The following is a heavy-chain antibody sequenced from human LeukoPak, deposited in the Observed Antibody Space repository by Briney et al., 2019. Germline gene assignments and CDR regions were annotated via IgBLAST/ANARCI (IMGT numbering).Heavy chain of an antibody. CDR2: ISGRGASK. J-gene: IGHJ4*02. D-gene: IGHD2-2*01. CDR3: AKGVVVAPDVTPFDY. Sequence: GGSLRLSCAASGFTFSSYSMNWVRQAPGKGLEWVSGISGRGASKYYADSVKGRFTISRDNSKNTLYLQMNSLGAEDTAVYYCAKGVVVAPDVTPFDYWGQGTLVTVSS. V-gene: IGHV3-23*01. CDR1: GFTFSSYS.